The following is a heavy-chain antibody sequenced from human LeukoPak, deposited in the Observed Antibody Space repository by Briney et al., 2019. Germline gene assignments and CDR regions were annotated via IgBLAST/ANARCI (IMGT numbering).Heavy chain of an antibody. D-gene: IGHD4-23*01. Sequence: PGGSLRLSCAASGFTFSNAWMSWVRQAPGKGLEWVSAISGSGGSTYYADSVKGRFTISRDNSKNTLYLQMNSLRAEDTAVYYCAKEGLRGKTPYYFDYWGQGTLVTVSS. CDR2: ISGSGGST. CDR1: GFTFSNAW. J-gene: IGHJ4*02. CDR3: AKEGLRGKTPYYFDY. V-gene: IGHV3-23*01.